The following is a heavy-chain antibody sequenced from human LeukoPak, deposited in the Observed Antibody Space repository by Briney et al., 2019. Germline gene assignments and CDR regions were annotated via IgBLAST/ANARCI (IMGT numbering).Heavy chain of an antibody. J-gene: IGHJ6*03. V-gene: IGHV4-59*01. CDR1: GGSISNKY. Sequence: SETLSLTCTVSGGSISNKYWSWLRQPPGKGLEWIGYIYYSGSTNYNPSLKSRVTISVDTSKNQFSLKLSSVTAADTAVYYCARVVDTAMVRYYYYMDVWGKGTTVTVSS. CDR2: IYYSGST. D-gene: IGHD5-18*01. CDR3: ARVVDTAMVRYYYYMDV.